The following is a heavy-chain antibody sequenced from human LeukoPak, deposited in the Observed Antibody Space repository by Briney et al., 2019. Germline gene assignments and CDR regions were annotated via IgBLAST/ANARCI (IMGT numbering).Heavy chain of an antibody. CDR1: GGSISTYY. CDR2: IYHSGST. CDR3: ARGLIE. V-gene: IGHV4-59*01. J-gene: IGHJ4*02. Sequence: SETLSLTCTVSGGSISTYYWNWIRQPPGKGLEWIGYIYHSGSTNYNPSLQSRVTISVDTSKNQFSLNLNSVTAADTAVYYCARGLIEWGQGTLVTVSS. D-gene: IGHD2-21*01.